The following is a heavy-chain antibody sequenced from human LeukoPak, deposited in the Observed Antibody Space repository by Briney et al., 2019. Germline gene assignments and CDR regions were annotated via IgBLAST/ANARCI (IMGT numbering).Heavy chain of an antibody. D-gene: IGHD2/OR15-2a*01. CDR1: GFSFSDTY. CDR2: IATGGYTL. J-gene: IGHJ1*01. CDR3: ATSSFYGQL. Sequence: KPGGSLRLSWAASGFSFSDTYMSWIRQAPGKGLEWIAYIATGGYTLDYADSVRGRFTVSRDNAKNSLYLQMNSLRVEDTAVYYCATSSFYGQLWGQGTLVTVSS. V-gene: IGHV3-11*01.